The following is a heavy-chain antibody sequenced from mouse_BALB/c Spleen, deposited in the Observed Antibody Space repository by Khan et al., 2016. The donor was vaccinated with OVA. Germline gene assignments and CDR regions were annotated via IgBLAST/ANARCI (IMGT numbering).Heavy chain of an antibody. J-gene: IGHJ2*01. CDR1: GYTFTSYY. D-gene: IGHD2-10*02. V-gene: IGHV1S81*02. CDR2: INPSNGDT. CDR3: TRGGYGSYGY. Sequence: QVQLQQSGAELVKPGASVKLSCKASGYTFTSYYLYWVKQSPGQGLEWIGEINPSNGDTNFNEKFRNKATLTVDKSSSTTYMQLNSLTSKDSAVYYWTRGGYGSYGYWGQGTTLTVSS.